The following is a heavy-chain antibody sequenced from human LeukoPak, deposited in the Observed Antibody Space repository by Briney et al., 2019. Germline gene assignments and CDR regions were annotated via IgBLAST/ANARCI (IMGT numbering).Heavy chain of an antibody. CDR1: GFNFNNYD. V-gene: IGHV3-30*19. Sequence: GGSLTLSCVASGFNFNNYDFHWVRQAPGKGLEWVAVISYDGSNKYYADSVKGRFTISRDNSKNTLYLQMNSLRAEDTAVYYCASPYYDFWSGYYHDAFDIWGQGTMVTVSS. CDR3: ASPYYDFWSGYYHDAFDI. D-gene: IGHD3-3*01. CDR2: ISYDGSNK. J-gene: IGHJ3*02.